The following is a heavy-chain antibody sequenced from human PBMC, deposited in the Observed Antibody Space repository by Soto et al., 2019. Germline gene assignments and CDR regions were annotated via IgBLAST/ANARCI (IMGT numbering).Heavy chain of an antibody. CDR2: IFSNYEK. CDR1: GFSLSNASMG. J-gene: IGHJ3*02. D-gene: IGHD6-19*01. Sequence: QVTLKESGPVLVKPTENLTLTCTFSGFSLSNASMGVSWIRQPPGKALEWLAHIFSNYEKSYRTSLKSRLTLYEVTTQSQVVLNMTNMDPVDTATYYCARIQWLDQGYDAFYIWGQGTMVTVSS. CDR3: ARIQWLDQGYDAFYI. V-gene: IGHV2-26*01.